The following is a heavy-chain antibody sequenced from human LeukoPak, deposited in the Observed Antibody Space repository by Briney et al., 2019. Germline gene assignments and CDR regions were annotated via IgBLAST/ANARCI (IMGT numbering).Heavy chain of an antibody. J-gene: IGHJ6*02. CDR3: ARGRGCSSTSCYSPNYYYYYGMDV. Sequence: SETLSLTCAVYGGSFSGYYWSWIRQPPGKGLEWIGEINHRESTNYNPSLKSRVTISVDTSKNQFSLRLSSVTAADAAVYYCARGRGCSSTSCYSPNYYYYYGMDVWGQGTTVTVSS. CDR1: GGSFSGYY. CDR2: INHREST. V-gene: IGHV4-34*01. D-gene: IGHD2-2*01.